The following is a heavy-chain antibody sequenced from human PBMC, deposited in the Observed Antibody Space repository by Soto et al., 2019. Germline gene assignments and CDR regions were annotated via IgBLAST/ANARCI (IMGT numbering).Heavy chain of an antibody. CDR1: GFTFSSYA. CDR2: ISDSGGST. J-gene: IGHJ2*01. V-gene: IGHV3-23*01. D-gene: IGHD2-21*02. Sequence: EVQLLESGGGLVQPGGSLRLSCAASGFTFSSYAMSWVRQAPGKGLELVSVISDSGGSTYYADSVKGRFTISRDNSKNTLYLQMNSLRAEDTAVYCCAKDPGDWYWYFDLWGRGTLVTVSS. CDR3: AKDPGDWYWYFDL.